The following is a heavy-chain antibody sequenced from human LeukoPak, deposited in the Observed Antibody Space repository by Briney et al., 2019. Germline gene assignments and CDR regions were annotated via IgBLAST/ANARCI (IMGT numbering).Heavy chain of an antibody. D-gene: IGHD2-15*01. CDR3: ARSNIPVAARSPFDY. J-gene: IGHJ4*02. CDR2: IHHSGST. Sequence: SETLSLTCTVSGGSISYGYYWGWIRQPPGKGLEWIGTIHHSGSTSYDPSLKSRVTISVDTSISTAYLQWSSLKASDTAMYYCARSNIPVAARSPFDYWGQGTLVTVSS. CDR1: GGSISYGYY. V-gene: IGHV4-38-2*02.